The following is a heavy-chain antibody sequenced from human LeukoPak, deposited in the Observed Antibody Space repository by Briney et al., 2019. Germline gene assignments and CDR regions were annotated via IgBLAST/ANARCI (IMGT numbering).Heavy chain of an antibody. J-gene: IGHJ4*02. V-gene: IGHV3-23*01. Sequence: PGGSLRLSCAASGFTSSYAMNWVRQAPGKGLEWVSAISGSSGSTYYADSVKGRFTISRDDSKYTLYLQMNSLRAEDTAVYYCAKVAGYSYVGVYYFDYWGQGTLVTVSS. CDR2: ISGSSGST. CDR1: GFTSSYA. CDR3: AKVAGYSYVGVYYFDY. D-gene: IGHD5-18*01.